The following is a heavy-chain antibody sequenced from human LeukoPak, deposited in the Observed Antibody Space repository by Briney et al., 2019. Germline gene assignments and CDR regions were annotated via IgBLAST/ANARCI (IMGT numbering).Heavy chain of an antibody. Sequence: ASVKVSCKASGYTFTSYDINWVRQATGQGLEWMGWMNPNSGNTGYAQKFQGRVTMTRNTSISTAYMELSSLRSEDTAVYFCATDLRWKPSSAWYYFGDWGQGTLVTVSS. D-gene: IGHD6-19*01. V-gene: IGHV1-8*01. J-gene: IGHJ4*02. CDR1: GYTFTSYD. CDR3: ATDLRWKPSSAWYYFGD. CDR2: MNPNSGNT.